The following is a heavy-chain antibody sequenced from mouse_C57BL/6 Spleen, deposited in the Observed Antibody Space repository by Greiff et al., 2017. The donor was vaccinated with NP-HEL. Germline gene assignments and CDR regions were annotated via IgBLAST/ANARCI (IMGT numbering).Heavy chain of an antibody. CDR1: GFNFKNTY. CDR2: IDPANGNT. D-gene: IGHD1-1*01. CDR3: ARSEVITTVGAMDY. Sequence: VHVKQSVAELVRPGASVKLSCTASGFNFKNTYMHWVKQRPEQGLEWIGRIDPANGNTKYAPKFQGKATITADTSSNTAYLQLSSLTSEDTAIYYCARSEVITTVGAMDYWGQGTSVTVSS. J-gene: IGHJ4*01. V-gene: IGHV14-3*01.